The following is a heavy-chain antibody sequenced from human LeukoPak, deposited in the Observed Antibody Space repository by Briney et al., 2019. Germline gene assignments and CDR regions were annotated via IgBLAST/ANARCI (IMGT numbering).Heavy chain of an antibody. CDR2: ISYDGSNK. CDR1: GFTFSSYA. Sequence: GGSLRLSCAASGFTFSSYAMHWVRQAPGKGLEWVAVISYDGSNKYYADSVKGRFTISRDNSKNTLYLQMNSLRVEDTAVYYCAKDGYHFDYWGQGTLVTVSS. D-gene: IGHD5-12*01. J-gene: IGHJ4*02. V-gene: IGHV3-30-3*01. CDR3: AKDGYHFDY.